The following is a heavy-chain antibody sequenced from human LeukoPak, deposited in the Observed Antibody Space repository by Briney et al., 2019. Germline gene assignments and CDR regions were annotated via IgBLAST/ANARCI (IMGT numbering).Heavy chain of an antibody. J-gene: IGHJ4*02. CDR2: IYPSDSGT. V-gene: IGHV5-51*01. Sequence: GDSLKISCKGSGYTFTTYWIGWVRQMPGKGLEWMGIIYPSDSGTRYSPSFQGQVTISVDKSISTAYLQWSSLRASDTAKYYCARHGLGIEYWGQGTLVTVSS. CDR1: GYTFTTYW. CDR3: ARHGLGIEY. D-gene: IGHD3/OR15-3a*01.